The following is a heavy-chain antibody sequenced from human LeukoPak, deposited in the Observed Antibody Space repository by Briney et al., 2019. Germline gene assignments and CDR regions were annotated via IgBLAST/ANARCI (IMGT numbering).Heavy chain of an antibody. J-gene: IGHJ5*02. CDR3: ARDVVGLPATRWFDP. D-gene: IGHD2-15*01. CDR2: IKQDGSEK. Sequence: PGGSLRLSCAASEFTFSSYWMSWVRQAPGKGLEWVANIKQDGSEKYYVDFVKGRFTIPRENAKNSLYLQMNSLRAEDTAVYYCARDVVGLPATRWFDPWGQGTLVTVSS. CDR1: EFTFSSYW. V-gene: IGHV3-7*01.